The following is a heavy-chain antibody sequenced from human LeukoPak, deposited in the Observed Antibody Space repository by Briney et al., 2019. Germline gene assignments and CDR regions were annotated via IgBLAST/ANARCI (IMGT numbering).Heavy chain of an antibody. CDR2: ISGNGDIT. V-gene: IGHV3-23*01. J-gene: IGHJ4*02. Sequence: GGSLRPSCAASGFTFGSYAMSWVRQPPGKGLEWVSAISGNGDITYYADTVKGRFSGSRDNSKNTLYLQLNSLWAEDTAVYYCAKDLRGTLSSRGPFEYWGQGTLVTVSS. CDR1: GFTFGSYA. D-gene: IGHD1-1*01. CDR3: AKDLRGTLSSRGPFEY.